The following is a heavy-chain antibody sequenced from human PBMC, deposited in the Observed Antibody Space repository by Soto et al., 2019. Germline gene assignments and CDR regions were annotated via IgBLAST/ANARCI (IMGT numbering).Heavy chain of an antibody. D-gene: IGHD2-2*01. V-gene: IGHV3-21*01. J-gene: IGHJ6*02. CDR2: ISSSSSYI. CDR1: GFTFSSYS. Sequence: RRLSCAASGFTFSSYSMNWVRQAPGKGLEWVSSISSSSSYIYYAGSVKGRFTISRDNAKNSLYLQMNSLRAEDTAVYYCARDRHCSSTSCYRSPHYYYYGMDVWGQGTTVTVSS. CDR3: ARDRHCSSTSCYRSPHYYYYGMDV.